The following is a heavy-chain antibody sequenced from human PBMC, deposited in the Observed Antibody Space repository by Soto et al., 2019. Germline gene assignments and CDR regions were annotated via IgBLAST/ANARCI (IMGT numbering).Heavy chain of an antibody. D-gene: IGHD3-22*01. Sequence: QVQLVQSGAEVKKPGASVKVSCKASGYTFTSYGISWVRQAPGQGLEWMGWISAYNGNTNYAQKLQGRVTMTTDTPRSTAYMARRSLRSDDRAVYYCARGRLRYYEGGEYFDSWGQGTLVTVSS. V-gene: IGHV1-18*01. CDR2: ISAYNGNT. CDR1: GYTFTSYG. CDR3: ARGRLRYYEGGEYFDS. J-gene: IGHJ4*02.